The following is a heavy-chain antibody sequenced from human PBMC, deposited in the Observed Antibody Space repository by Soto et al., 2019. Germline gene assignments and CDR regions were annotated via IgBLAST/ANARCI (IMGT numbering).Heavy chain of an antibody. V-gene: IGHV4-34*01. J-gene: IGHJ4*02. CDR3: AGGATKTRIKLWSYDY. D-gene: IGHD5-18*01. CDR1: GGSFSGYY. Sequence: QVQLQQWGAGLLKPSETLSLTCAVYGGSFSGYYWSWIRQPPGKGLEWIGEINHSGSTNYNPSLKSRVTIPVDTSKNQSSRKLSSVTAADTAVYYGAGGATKTRIKLWSYDYWGKGPLVTVSS. CDR2: INHSGST.